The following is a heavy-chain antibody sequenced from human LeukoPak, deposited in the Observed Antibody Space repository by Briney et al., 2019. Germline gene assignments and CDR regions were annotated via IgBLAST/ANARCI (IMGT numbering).Heavy chain of an antibody. CDR1: GGSFSSYA. Sequence: VASVKVSCNASGGSFSSYAISWVRQAPGQGLEWMGGIIPIFGTANYAQKFQGRVTITTDESTSTAYMELSSLRSEDTAVYYGARGRDAFDIWGQGTMVTVSS. CDR3: ARGRDAFDI. CDR2: IIPIFGTA. J-gene: IGHJ3*02. V-gene: IGHV1-69*05.